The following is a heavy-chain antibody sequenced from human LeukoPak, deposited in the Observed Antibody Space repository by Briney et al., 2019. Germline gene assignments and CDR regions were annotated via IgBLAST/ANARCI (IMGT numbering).Heavy chain of an antibody. CDR1: GFTFSKTW. CDR2: IMEDGSVQ. J-gene: IGHJ4*02. CDR3: ARDLYYDSSGYPDY. D-gene: IGHD3-22*01. V-gene: IGHV3-7*01. Sequence: GGSLRLSCAASGFTFSKTWMSWVRQAPGKGLEWVACIMEDGSVQKYVDSVRGRFTISRDNSKNTLYLQMNSLRAEDTAVYYCARDLYYDSSGYPDYWGQGTLVTVSS.